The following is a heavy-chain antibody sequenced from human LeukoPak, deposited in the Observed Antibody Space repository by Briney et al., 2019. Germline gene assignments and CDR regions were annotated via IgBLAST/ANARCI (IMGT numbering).Heavy chain of an antibody. CDR1: GGSSSNYY. V-gene: IGHV4-59*08. Sequence: SETLSLTCSVSGGSSSNYYWNWIRQPPGKGLEWIGYIYYSGSTNYNPSFKSRVTISVDTSKNQFSLKLNSVTAADTAVYFCARQGGYSSSPDFWGRGTLVTVSP. J-gene: IGHJ4*02. D-gene: IGHD6-13*01. CDR3: ARQGGYSSSPDF. CDR2: IYYSGST.